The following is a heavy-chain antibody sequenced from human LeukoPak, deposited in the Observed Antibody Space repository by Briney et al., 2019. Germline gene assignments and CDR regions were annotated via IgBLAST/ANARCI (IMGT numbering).Heavy chain of an antibody. CDR3: ARTTYQYYFDY. CDR2: IYHSGST. CDR1: GYSISSGYY. J-gene: IGHJ4*02. V-gene: IGHV4-38-2*02. D-gene: IGHD4-17*01. Sequence: SETLSLTCTVSGYSISSGYYWGWIRQPPGKGLEWIGSIYHSGSTYYNPSLKSRVTISVDTSKNQFSLKLSSVTAADTAVYYCARTTYQYYFDYWGQGTLVTVSS.